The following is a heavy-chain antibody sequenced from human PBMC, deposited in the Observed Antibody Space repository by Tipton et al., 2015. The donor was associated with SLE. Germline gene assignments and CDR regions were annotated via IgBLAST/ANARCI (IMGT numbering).Heavy chain of an antibody. Sequence: TLSLTCTVSGGSISSYYWTWIRQPPGKGLEYIGYIYYSGSTNYNPSLKSRVTISVDTSKNQFSLKLSSVTAADTAMYYCAREGEIVVPLRAYYLDVWGKGTTVTVSS. D-gene: IGHD2-2*01. V-gene: IGHV4-59*12. CDR3: AREGEIVVPLRAYYLDV. CDR1: GGSISSYY. CDR2: IYYSGST. J-gene: IGHJ6*03.